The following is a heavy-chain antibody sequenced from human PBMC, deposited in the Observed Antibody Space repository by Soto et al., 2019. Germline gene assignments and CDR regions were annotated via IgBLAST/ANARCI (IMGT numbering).Heavy chain of an antibody. J-gene: IGHJ6*02. D-gene: IGHD5-18*01. CDR1: GFTFRTYW. CDR3: ARDGSTSWYSYDYHGMDV. CDR2: INQDGSEK. Sequence: EVQLVESGGGLVQPGGSLRLSCGASGFTFRTYWLSWVRQVPGKGLEWVANINQDGSEKNYVDSVKGRFTISRDNAKNALHLPMSSLRAEDTALYYCARDGSTSWYSYDYHGMDVWGQGTMVTVSS. V-gene: IGHV3-7*05.